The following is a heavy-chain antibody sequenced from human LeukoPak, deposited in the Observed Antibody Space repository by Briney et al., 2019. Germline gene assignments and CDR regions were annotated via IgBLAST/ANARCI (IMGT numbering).Heavy chain of an antibody. CDR3: ARDRSGWYYFDY. D-gene: IGHD6-19*01. CDR2: ISSSGSTI. CDR1: GFTFSSYE. V-gene: IGHV3-48*03. J-gene: IGHJ4*02. Sequence: GGSLRLSCAASGFTFSSYEMNWVRQAPGKGLEWVSYISSSGSTIYYADSAKGRFTISRDNAKNSLYLQMNSLRAEDTAVYYCARDRSGWYYFDYWGQGTLVTVSS.